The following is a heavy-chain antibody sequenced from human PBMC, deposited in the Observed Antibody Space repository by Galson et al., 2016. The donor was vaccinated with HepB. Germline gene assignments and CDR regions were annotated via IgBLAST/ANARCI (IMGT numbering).Heavy chain of an antibody. CDR3: TWTGFSWFDS. CDR2: IKSSVVGGAT. D-gene: IGHD1-14*01. J-gene: IGHJ5*01. CDR1: GLIFREAW. V-gene: IGHV3-15*01. Sequence: SLRLSCAASGLIFREAWVSWVRQAPGRGLEFIGRIKSSVVGGATDYGAPVKGRFTISRDDSQNTVYLQMNSLQTEDTAVYYCTWTGFSWFDSWGQGTLVTVSS.